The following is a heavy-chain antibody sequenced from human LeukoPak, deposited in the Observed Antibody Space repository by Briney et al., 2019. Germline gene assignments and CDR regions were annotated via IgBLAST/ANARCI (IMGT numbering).Heavy chain of an antibody. CDR2: IKQDGSAK. V-gene: IGHV3-7*03. D-gene: IGHD3-3*01. J-gene: IGHJ4*02. Sequence: TGGSLRLSCAATGFTFSTYWMSWVRQAPGKGLEWVANIKQDGSAKYYVDSVKGRFTISRDNAKNSLYLQMNSLRAEDTALYYCARRVLRFLEWLPDPHYFDYWGQGTLVTVSS. CDR3: ARRVLRFLEWLPDPHYFDY. CDR1: GFTFSTYW.